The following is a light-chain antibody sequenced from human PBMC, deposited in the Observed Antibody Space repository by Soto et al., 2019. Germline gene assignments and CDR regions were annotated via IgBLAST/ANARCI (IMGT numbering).Light chain of an antibody. V-gene: IGKV1-5*01. CDR3: QQYNSYSPS. Sequence: DIQMTQSPSTMSASVRDRVTITCRASQSISSWLALCQQKPVKVPKLLIYDASSLESGVPSRFSGSGSGTEFTLTISSLQPDDFATYYCQQYNSYSPSFGQGTRWIS. J-gene: IGKJ1*01. CDR2: DAS. CDR1: QSISSW.